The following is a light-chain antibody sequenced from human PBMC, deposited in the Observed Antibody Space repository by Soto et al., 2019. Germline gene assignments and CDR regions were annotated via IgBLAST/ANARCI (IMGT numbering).Light chain of an antibody. CDR3: QQYDNLPLT. CDR1: QDISNY. J-gene: IGKJ4*01. CDR2: DAS. Sequence: DIQMTQSPSSLSASVGDRVTITCQASQDISNYLNWYQQKPGKAPKLLIYDASNLETGVPSSFSGSGSGTDFTFTISSLQPEDIATYYCQQYDNLPLTVGGGTKVEIK. V-gene: IGKV1-33*01.